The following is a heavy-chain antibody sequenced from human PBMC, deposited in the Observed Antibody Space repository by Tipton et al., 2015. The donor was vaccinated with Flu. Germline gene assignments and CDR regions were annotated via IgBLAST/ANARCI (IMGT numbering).Heavy chain of an antibody. V-gene: IGHV1-69*09. Sequence: QLVQSGAEVKKPGSSVKVSCKASGGTFSSYAISWVRQAPGQGLEWMGRIIPILGIANYAQKFQGRVTITADKSTSTAYMELSSLRPEDRPVCAGAGENGVWGGFYPGEGVGNSGCGVGPWGQGTP. CDR1: GGTFSSYA. CDR3: AGENGVWGGFYPGEGVGNSGCGVGP. J-gene: IGHJ6*01. D-gene: IGHD3-3*01. CDR2: IIPILGIA.